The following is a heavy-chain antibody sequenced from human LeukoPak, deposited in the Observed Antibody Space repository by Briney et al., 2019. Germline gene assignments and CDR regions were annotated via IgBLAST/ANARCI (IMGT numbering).Heavy chain of an antibody. CDR2: IRRGVGRT. CDR1: GFTFSSYD. CDR3: AKKGQADDNGKPD. D-gene: IGHD1-1*01. Sequence: GGSLRLSCAASGFTFSSYDLSWVRQAPGKGLECVSAIRRGVGRTYYADSVKGRFTISRDNSKKTLYLQMNNLRAHDTAVYYCAKKGQADDNGKPDWGQGTLVTVSS. V-gene: IGHV3-23*01. J-gene: IGHJ4*02.